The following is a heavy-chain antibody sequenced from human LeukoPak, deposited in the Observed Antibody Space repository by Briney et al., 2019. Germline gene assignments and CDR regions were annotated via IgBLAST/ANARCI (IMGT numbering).Heavy chain of an antibody. J-gene: IGHJ4*02. CDR2: IYYSGST. Sequence: SETLSLTCTVSGGSISSSSYYWGWIRQPRGKGLEWIGSIYYSGSTYYNPSLKSRVTISVDTSKNQFSLKLSSVTAADTAVYYCARVWDYYDSSGSSGYFDYWGQGTLVTVSS. CDR3: ARVWDYYDSSGSSGYFDY. D-gene: IGHD3-22*01. CDR1: GGSISSSSYY. V-gene: IGHV4-39*07.